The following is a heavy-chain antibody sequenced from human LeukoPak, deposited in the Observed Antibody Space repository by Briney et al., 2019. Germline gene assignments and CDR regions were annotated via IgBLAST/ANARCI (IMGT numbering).Heavy chain of an antibody. CDR3: ARDTNPTYYYDSSGGDY. V-gene: IGHV3-21*01. Sequence: GGSLRLSCAASGFTFSSYSMNWVRQAPGKGLEWVSSISSSSSYIYYADSVKGRFTISRDNAKNSLYLQMNSLRAEDTAVYYCARDTNPTYYYDSSGGDYWGQGSLVTVSS. D-gene: IGHD3-22*01. CDR1: GFTFSSYS. CDR2: ISSSSSYI. J-gene: IGHJ4*02.